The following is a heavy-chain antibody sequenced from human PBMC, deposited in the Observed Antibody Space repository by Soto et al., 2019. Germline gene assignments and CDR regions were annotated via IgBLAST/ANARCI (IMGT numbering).Heavy chain of an antibody. CDR1: GDSVSSNTVA. V-gene: IGHV6-1*01. CDR2: AYYRSKWYN. J-gene: IGHJ5*02. Sequence: SQTLSLTCAVSGDSVSSNTVAWNWIRQSPSRGLEWLGRAYYRSKWYNDYAVSVKSRITINPDTSKNQFSLQLNSVTPEDTAVYYCAREKGAAGGGINWCDPWGQGTRVTVSS. D-gene: IGHD6-13*01. CDR3: AREKGAAGGGINWCDP.